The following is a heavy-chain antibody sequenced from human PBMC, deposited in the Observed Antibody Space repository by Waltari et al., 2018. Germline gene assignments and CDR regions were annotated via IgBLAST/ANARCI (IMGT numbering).Heavy chain of an antibody. Sequence: QVQLVQSGAEVKKPVSTVKVTCKASGGTISSYAIRWVRQAPGQGLELMGRIIPIFGTANYAQKFQGRVTITADKSTSTAYMELSSLRSEDTAVYYCARDVGATNYYGMDVWGQGTTVTVSS. J-gene: IGHJ6*02. D-gene: IGHD1-26*01. CDR2: IIPIFGTA. V-gene: IGHV1-69*08. CDR3: ARDVGATNYYGMDV. CDR1: GGTISSYA.